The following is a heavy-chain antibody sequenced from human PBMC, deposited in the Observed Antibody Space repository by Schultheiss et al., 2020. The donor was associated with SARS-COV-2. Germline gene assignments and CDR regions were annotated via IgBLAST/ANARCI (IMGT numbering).Heavy chain of an antibody. Sequence: SETLSLTCTVSGGSISSYYWSWIRQPPGKGLEWIGYIYYSGSTNYNPSLKSRVTISVDTSKNQFSLKLSSVTAADTAVYYCARHFWVGGSYYWFDYWGQGSLVTVSS. V-gene: IGHV4-59*01. J-gene: IGHJ4*02. CDR2: IYYSGST. CDR3: ARHFWVGGSYYWFDY. D-gene: IGHD1-26*01. CDR1: GGSISSYY.